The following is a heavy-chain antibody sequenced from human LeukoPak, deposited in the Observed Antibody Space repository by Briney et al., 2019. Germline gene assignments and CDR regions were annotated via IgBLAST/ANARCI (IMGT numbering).Heavy chain of an antibody. Sequence: GRSLRLSCAASGFTFSSYGMHWVRQAPGKGLEWVAVISYDGSNKYYADSVKGRFTISRDNSKNTLYLQMNSLRAEDTAVYYCAKDFVPGYYDILTGYDYWGQGTLVTASS. J-gene: IGHJ4*02. D-gene: IGHD3-9*01. CDR3: AKDFVPGYYDILTGYDY. CDR2: ISYDGSNK. V-gene: IGHV3-30*18. CDR1: GFTFSSYG.